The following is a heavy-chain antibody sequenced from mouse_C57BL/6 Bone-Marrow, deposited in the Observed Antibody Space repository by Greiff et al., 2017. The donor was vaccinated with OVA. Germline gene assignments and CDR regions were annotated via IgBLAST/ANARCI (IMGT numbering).Heavy chain of an antibody. CDR3: ARITTVYYAMDY. J-gene: IGHJ4*01. V-gene: IGHV5-4*03. CDR2: ISDGGSYT. CDR1: GFTFSSYA. Sequence: EVTVEESGGGLVKPGGSLKLSCAASGFTFSSYAMSWVRQTPEKRLEWVATISDGGSYTYYPDNVKGRFTISRDNAKNNLYLQMSHLKSEDTAMYYCARITTVYYAMDYWGQGTSVTVSS. D-gene: IGHD1-1*01.